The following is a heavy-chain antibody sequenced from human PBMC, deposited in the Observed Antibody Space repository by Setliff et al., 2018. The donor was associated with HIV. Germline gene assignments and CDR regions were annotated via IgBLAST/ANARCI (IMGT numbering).Heavy chain of an antibody. CDR1: GYSFTSYW. Sequence: PGESLKISCKGSGYSFTSYWISWVRQMPGKGLEWMGRIDPSDSYTNYSPSFQGHVTISADKSISTAYLQWSSLKASDTAMYYCARLIFYGASSSGGGWFDPWGQGTLVTVSS. CDR3: ARLIFYGASSSGGGWFDP. CDR2: IDPSDSYT. J-gene: IGHJ5*02. V-gene: IGHV5-10-1*01. D-gene: IGHD6-19*01.